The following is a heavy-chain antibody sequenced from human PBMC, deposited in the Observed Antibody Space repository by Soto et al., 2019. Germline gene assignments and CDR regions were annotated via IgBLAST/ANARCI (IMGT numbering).Heavy chain of an antibody. V-gene: IGHV1-8*01. CDR3: ARGQIAARPMSYYYYMDV. D-gene: IGHD6-6*01. CDR2: MNPNSGNT. CDR1: GYTFTSYD. Sequence: QVQLVQSGAEVKKPGASVKVSCKASGYTFTSYDIIWVRQATGQGLEWMGWMNPNSGNTGYAQKFQGRVTMTRNTSISTAYMELSSLRSEDTAVYYCARGQIAARPMSYYYYMDVWGKGTTVTVSS. J-gene: IGHJ6*03.